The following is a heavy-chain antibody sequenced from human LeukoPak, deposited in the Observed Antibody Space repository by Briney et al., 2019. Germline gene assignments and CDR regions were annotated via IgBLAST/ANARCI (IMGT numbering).Heavy chain of an antibody. CDR2: ISTDASST. Sequence: GGSLRLSCAGSGFTFSSYWMHWVRQAPGKGLVWVSRISTDASSTTYADSVKGRFTISRDNAKGTLYLQMSSLRAEDTAVYYCTGHHQAYSRAYWGQGTLVTVSS. V-gene: IGHV3-74*01. CDR3: TGHHQAYSRAY. J-gene: IGHJ4*02. CDR1: GFTFSSYW. D-gene: IGHD4-11*01.